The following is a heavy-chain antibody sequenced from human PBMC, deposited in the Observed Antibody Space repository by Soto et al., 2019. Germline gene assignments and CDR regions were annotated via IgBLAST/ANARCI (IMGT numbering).Heavy chain of an antibody. D-gene: IGHD3-22*01. CDR1: GGSTSSGAYY. J-gene: IGHJ5*01. CDR2: MHYSGRA. CDR3: ARYFFDNSGYSSWFDS. V-gene: IGHV4-31*03. Sequence: QVQLQESGPGLVKPSQTLSLTCTVSGGSTSSGAYYWGWIRQHSGKGLEWIGYMHYSGRAYYNPSLKTRVTISVDTSMNQFSLKLSSVTAADTAMYYCARYFFDNSGYSSWFDSWGQGTLVTVSS.